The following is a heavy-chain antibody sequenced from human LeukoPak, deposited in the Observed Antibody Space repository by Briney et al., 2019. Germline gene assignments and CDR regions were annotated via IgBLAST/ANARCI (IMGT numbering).Heavy chain of an antibody. D-gene: IGHD3-9*01. V-gene: IGHV3-64*01. CDR3: AREPPGNFEF. Sequence: PGRSLRLSCAASGFTFSDYPMHCVRQAPGKGLESVSSISVNAGTTYYASSVKGRFTISRHNSKNTLSLQMGSLRAQDMAVYYCAREPPGNFEFWGQGVLVTVSS. CDR2: ISVNAGTT. CDR1: GFTFSDYP. J-gene: IGHJ4*02.